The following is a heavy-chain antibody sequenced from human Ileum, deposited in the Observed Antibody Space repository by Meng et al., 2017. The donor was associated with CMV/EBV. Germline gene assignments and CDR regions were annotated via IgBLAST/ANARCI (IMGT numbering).Heavy chain of an antibody. Sequence: SETLSLTCTVSGGSISSSIYYWGWIRQPPGKGLEWIGTINYSMSTYYNPSLKSRVTISVDTSKNQFSLKLSSVTAADTAVYYCTRPDCSTTSCSSQFNYYYGMDVWGQGTTVTVSS. J-gene: IGHJ6*02. CDR1: GGSISSSIYY. D-gene: IGHD2-2*01. V-gene: IGHV4-39*01. CDR2: INYSMST. CDR3: TRPDCSTTSCSSQFNYYYGMDV.